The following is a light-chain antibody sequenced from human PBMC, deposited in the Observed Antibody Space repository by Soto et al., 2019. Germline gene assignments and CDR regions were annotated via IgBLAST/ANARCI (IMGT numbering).Light chain of an antibody. V-gene: IGLV2-14*01. CDR3: SSYTSSSTLCV. CDR2: KVS. Sequence: QSALTQPASVSGSPGQSITIPCTGTSSDVGGYNYVSWYQQHPGRAPKLVIYKVSDRPSGVSSRFSASKSGNTASLTISGLQAEDEADYYCSSYTSSSTLCVFGTGTKLTVL. CDR1: SSDVGGYNY. J-gene: IGLJ1*01.